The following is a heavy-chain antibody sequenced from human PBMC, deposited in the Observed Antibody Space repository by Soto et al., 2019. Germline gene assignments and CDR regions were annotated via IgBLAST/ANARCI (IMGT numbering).Heavy chain of an antibody. CDR2: ISSSMSYV. V-gene: IGHV3-21*01. CDR1: GFTFSRYG. CDR3: ARDPSEGRVGNWFES. J-gene: IGHJ5*01. Sequence: EVQLVESGGGLVKPGGSLRLSCAASGFTFSRYGMNWVRQAPGKGLEWVSSISSSMSYVYYADSVKGRFSVSRDNAKKILYLEMYALRSEDTAVYYCARDPSEGRVGNWFESWGQGTLVTVSS. D-gene: IGHD2-2*01.